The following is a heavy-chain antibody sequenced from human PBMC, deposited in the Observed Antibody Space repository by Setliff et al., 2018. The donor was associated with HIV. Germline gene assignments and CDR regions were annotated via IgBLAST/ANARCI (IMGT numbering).Heavy chain of an antibody. Sequence: PSETLSLTCTVSGASIRSFHWSWIRQPPGKGLEWIGYIYYSGSANYTPSLKRRVTISLDTSKSQFSLKLSSVTAADTAMYYCARGHLDYNFWDEVLGNWFDPWGQGTLVTVSS. V-gene: IGHV4-59*01. CDR2: IYYSGSA. CDR1: GASIRSFH. CDR3: ARGHLDYNFWDEVLGNWFDP. D-gene: IGHD3-3*01. J-gene: IGHJ5*02.